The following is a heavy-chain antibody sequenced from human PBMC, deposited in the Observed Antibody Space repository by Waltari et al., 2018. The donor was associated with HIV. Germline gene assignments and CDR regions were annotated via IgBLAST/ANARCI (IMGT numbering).Heavy chain of an antibody. CDR3: AKGIAARNVIIDY. CDR1: GLTFSGYG. Sequence: QVQLVESGGGVVQPGRSLRLSCAAPGLTFSGYGMPWARPAPGKGLEWVAVISYDGSNKYYADSVKGRFTISRDNSKNTLYLQMNSLRAEDTAVYYCAKGIAARNVIIDYWGQGTLVTVSS. D-gene: IGHD6-6*01. V-gene: IGHV3-30*18. CDR2: ISYDGSNK. J-gene: IGHJ4*02.